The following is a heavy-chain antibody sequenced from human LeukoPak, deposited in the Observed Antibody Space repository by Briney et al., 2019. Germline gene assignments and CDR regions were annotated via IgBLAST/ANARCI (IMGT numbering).Heavy chain of an antibody. V-gene: IGHV3-53*01. J-gene: IGHJ4*02. CDR1: GFTVSSSY. CDR2: FYSGGKT. D-gene: IGHD3-22*01. CDR3: ARDGHYDSSGYSCDF. Sequence: PGGSLRLSCAASGFTVSSSYMSWVRQAPGKGLEWVSVFYSGGKTYYTDSVKGRFTISRDNAKQSLYLQMNSLGAEDTAVYYCARDGHYDSSGYSCDFWGQGTLVTVSS.